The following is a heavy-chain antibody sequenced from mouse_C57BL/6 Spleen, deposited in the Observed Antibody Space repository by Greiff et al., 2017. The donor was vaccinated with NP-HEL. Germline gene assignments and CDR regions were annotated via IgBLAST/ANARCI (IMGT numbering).Heavy chain of an antibody. CDR2: IDPNSGGT. CDR3: ASSTGTGLYYAMDY. J-gene: IGHJ4*01. Sequence: VKLQESGAELVKPGASVKLSCKASGYTFTSYWMHWVKQRPGRGLEWIGRIDPNSGGTKYNEKFKSKATLTVDKPSSTAYMQLSSLTSEDSAVYYCASSTGTGLYYAMDYWGQGTSVTVSS. V-gene: IGHV1-72*01. D-gene: IGHD4-1*02. CDR1: GYTFTSYW.